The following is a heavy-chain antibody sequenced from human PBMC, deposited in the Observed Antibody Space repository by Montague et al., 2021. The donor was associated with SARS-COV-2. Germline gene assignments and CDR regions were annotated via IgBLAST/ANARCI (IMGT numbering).Heavy chain of an antibody. V-gene: IGHV3-21*01. Sequence: SLRLSCAASGFTFSSISMNWVRQAPGKRLEWVSSISSESAYIVYAESVRGRFTISRDNAQNLLYLQMNSLRAEDTAVYYYARFETSTFYSSGMDVWGQGTTVTVSS. D-gene: IGHD2-15*01. CDR3: ARFETSTFYSSGMDV. CDR2: ISSESAYI. CDR1: GFTFSSIS. J-gene: IGHJ6*02.